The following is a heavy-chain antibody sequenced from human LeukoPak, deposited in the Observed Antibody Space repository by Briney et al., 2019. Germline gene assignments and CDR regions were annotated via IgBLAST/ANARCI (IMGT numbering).Heavy chain of an antibody. Sequence: PSETLSLTCTVSGASLSSGSYYWSWIRQPAGKGLEWIGRIYTSGSTNYNPSLKSRVTISVDTSKNQFSLKLNSVTAADTAVYYCARAPLYCGGDCYPFWGQGTLVTVSS. V-gene: IGHV4-61*02. CDR1: GASLSSGSYY. D-gene: IGHD2-21*02. CDR2: IYTSGST. J-gene: IGHJ4*02. CDR3: ARAPLYCGGDCYPF.